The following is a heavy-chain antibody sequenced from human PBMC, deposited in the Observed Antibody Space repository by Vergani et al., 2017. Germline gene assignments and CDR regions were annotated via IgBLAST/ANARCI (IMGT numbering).Heavy chain of an antibody. V-gene: IGHV4-34*01. CDR2: INHSGST. Sequence: QVQLQQWGAGLLKPSETLSLTCAVYGGSFSGYYWSWIRQPPGQGLEWIGEINHSGSTNYNPSLKSRVTISVDTSKNQFSLKLSSVTAADTAVYYCARVPSYYYGSGSYYYSHYFDYWGQGTLVTVSS. CDR1: GGSFSGYY. J-gene: IGHJ4*02. D-gene: IGHD3-10*01. CDR3: ARVPSYYYGSGSYYYSHYFDY.